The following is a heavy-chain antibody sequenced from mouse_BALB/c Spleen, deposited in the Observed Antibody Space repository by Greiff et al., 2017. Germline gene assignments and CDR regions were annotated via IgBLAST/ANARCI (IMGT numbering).Heavy chain of an antibody. J-gene: IGHJ4*01. CDR2: ISDGGSYT. CDR3: ARDRGGLDY. V-gene: IGHV5-4*02. Sequence: EVQVVESGGGLVKPGGSLKLSCAASGFTFSDYYMYWVRQTPEKRLEWVATISDGGSYTYYPDSVKGRFTISRDNAKNNLYLQMSSLKSEDTAMYYCARDRGGLDYWGQGTSVTVSS. CDR1: GFTFSDYY.